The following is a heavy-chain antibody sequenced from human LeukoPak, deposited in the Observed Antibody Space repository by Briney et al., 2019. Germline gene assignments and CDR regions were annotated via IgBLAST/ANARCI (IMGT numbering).Heavy chain of an antibody. D-gene: IGHD2/OR15-2a*01. CDR1: GYTFTSYD. V-gene: IGHV1-8*01. CDR2: MNPNSGNT. CDR3: AREYPADAFDI. Sequence: ASVKVSCKGSGYTFTSYDINWVRQATGQRLEWMGWMNPNSGNTGYAQKFQGRVTMTRNTSISTAYMELSSLRSEDTAVYYCAREYPADAFDIWGQGTMVTVSS. J-gene: IGHJ3*02.